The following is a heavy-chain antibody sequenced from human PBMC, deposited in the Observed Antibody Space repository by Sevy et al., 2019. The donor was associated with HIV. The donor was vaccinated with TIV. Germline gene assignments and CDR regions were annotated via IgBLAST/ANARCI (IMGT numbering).Heavy chain of an antibody. Sequence: GGSLRLSCAASGFIFYSYAMSWVRQAPGKGLEWVAVISYDGSNKYYADSVKGRFTISRDNSKNTLYLQMNSLRAEDTAVYYCAGSSSWFDYFDYWGQGTLVTVSS. J-gene: IGHJ4*02. V-gene: IGHV3-30-3*01. CDR1: GFIFYSYA. CDR2: ISYDGSNK. D-gene: IGHD6-13*01. CDR3: AGSSSWFDYFDY.